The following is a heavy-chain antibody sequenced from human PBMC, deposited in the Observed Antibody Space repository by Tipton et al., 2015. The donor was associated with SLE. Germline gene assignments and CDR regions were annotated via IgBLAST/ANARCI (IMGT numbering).Heavy chain of an antibody. V-gene: IGHV4-59*01. J-gene: IGHJ4*02. Sequence: TLSLTCTVSGGSISSYYWSWIRQPPGKGLEWIGYIFYSGGTNYSPFLNSRITISVDTSENQLSLNVISMTAADTAVYYCARLAVAGMWYYFDFWGQGAPVTVSS. CDR2: IFYSGGT. CDR1: GGSISSYY. D-gene: IGHD6-19*01. CDR3: ARLAVAGMWYYFDF.